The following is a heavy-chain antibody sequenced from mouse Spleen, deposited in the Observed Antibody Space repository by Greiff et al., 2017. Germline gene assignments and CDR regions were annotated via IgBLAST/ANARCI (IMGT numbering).Heavy chain of an antibody. Sequence: VQLQQSGPGLVKPSQSLSLTCSVTGYSITSGYYWNWIRQFPGNKLEWMGYISYDGSNNYNPSLKNRISITRDTSKNQFFLKLNSVTTEDTATYYCAKEPGSYWYFDVWGAGTTVTVSS. V-gene: IGHV3-6*01. CDR3: AKEPGSYWYFDV. J-gene: IGHJ1*01. CDR1: GYSITSGYY. D-gene: IGHD4-1*01. CDR2: ISYDGSN.